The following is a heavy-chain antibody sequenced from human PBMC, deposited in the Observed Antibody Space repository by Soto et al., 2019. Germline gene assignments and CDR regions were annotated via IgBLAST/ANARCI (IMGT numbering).Heavy chain of an antibody. J-gene: IGHJ4*01. CDR2: ISGSGGGT. V-gene: IGHV3-23*01. D-gene: IGHD3-10*01. CDR3: AKQAYGSGSYELDY. CDR1: GFTFSSYA. Sequence: EVQLLESGGGLVQPGGSLRLSCAASGFTFSSYAMSWVRQAPGKGLEWVSAISGSGGGTYYADSVKGRFTISRNNSKNTLSLRMTSPKAEDTAVYYCAKQAYGSGSYELDYSDQGTLVTVSS.